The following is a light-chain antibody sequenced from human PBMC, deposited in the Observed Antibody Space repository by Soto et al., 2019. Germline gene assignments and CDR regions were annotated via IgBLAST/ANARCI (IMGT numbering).Light chain of an antibody. Sequence: QLVLTQPPSASGFPGQSVTISCTGTSSDVGTHGYVSWYQQHAGKAPKLMIYDVTKRPSGVPDRFSGSKSANTASLTVSGLQAEDEADYYCMCYAGGNNWVFGGGTKLTVL. CDR2: DVT. CDR3: MCYAGGNNWV. J-gene: IGLJ3*02. CDR1: SSDVGTHGY. V-gene: IGLV2-8*01.